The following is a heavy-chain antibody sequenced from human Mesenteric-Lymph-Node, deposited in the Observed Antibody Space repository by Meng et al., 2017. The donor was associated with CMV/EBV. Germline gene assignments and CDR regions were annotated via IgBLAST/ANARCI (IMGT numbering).Heavy chain of an antibody. CDR3: ARATRDYFDY. CDR1: GGSISSYY. Sequence: SETLSLTCTVSGGSISSYYWSWIRQPPGKGLEWIGYIYYSGSTNYNPSLKSRVTISVDTSKNQFSLKLSSVTTADTAVYYCARATRDYFDYWGQGTLVTVSS. CDR2: IYYSGST. V-gene: IGHV4-59*01. J-gene: IGHJ4*02. D-gene: IGHD6-6*01.